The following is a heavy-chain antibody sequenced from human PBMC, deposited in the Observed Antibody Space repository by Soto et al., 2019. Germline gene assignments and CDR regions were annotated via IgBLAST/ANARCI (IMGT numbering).Heavy chain of an antibody. CDR2: TYYRSKWYN. CDR3: ARERTYYYDSSGYRPFDY. D-gene: IGHD3-22*01. J-gene: IGHJ4*02. Sequence: SQTLSLTFAISGDSVSSNSSAWNCISQSPSRGLEWLGRTYYRSKWYNDYAVSVKSRITINPDTSKNQFSLQLNSVTPEDTAVYYCARERTYYYDSSGYRPFDYWGQGTLVTVSS. V-gene: IGHV6-1*01. CDR1: GDSVSSNSSA.